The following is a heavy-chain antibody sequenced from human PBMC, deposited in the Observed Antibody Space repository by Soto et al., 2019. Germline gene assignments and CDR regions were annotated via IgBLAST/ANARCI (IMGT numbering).Heavy chain of an antibody. J-gene: IGHJ6*02. CDR2: IYYSGST. CDR3: ASSSYDFWSGYYGMDV. V-gene: IGHV4-39*01. D-gene: IGHD3-3*01. Sequence: SETLSLTCTVSGGSISSSSYYWGWIRQPPGKGLEWIGSIYYSGSTYYNPSLKSGVTISVDTSKNQFSLKLSSVTAADTAVYYCASSSYDFWSGYYGMDVWGQGTTVTVSS. CDR1: GGSISSSSYY.